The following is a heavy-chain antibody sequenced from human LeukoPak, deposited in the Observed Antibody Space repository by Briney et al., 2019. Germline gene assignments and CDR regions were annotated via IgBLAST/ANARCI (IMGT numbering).Heavy chain of an antibody. CDR3: ARTLGGYSYGFVGYYFDY. CDR2: ISSSSSYI. CDR1: GFTFSSYS. D-gene: IGHD5-18*01. J-gene: IGHJ4*02. V-gene: IGHV3-21*01. Sequence: GGSLRLSCAASGFTFSSYSMNWVRQAPGKGLEWVSSISSSSSYIYYADSVKGRFTISRDNAKNSLYLQMNSLRAEDTAVYYFARTLGGYSYGFVGYYFDYWGQGTLVTVSS.